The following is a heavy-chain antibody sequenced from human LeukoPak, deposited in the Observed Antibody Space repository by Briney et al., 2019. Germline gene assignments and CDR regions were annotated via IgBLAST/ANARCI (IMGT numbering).Heavy chain of an antibody. D-gene: IGHD6-19*01. CDR2: INPNSGGT. V-gene: IGHV1-2*02. CDR1: GYTFTGYY. J-gene: IGHJ4*02. Sequence: ASVKVSCKASGYTFTGYYMHWVRQAPGQGLGWMGWINPNSGGTNYAQKFQGRVTMTRDTSISTAYMELSRLRSDDTAVYYCAREGKSYSSGWSNRYYFDYWGQGTLVTVSS. CDR3: AREGKSYSSGWSNRYYFDY.